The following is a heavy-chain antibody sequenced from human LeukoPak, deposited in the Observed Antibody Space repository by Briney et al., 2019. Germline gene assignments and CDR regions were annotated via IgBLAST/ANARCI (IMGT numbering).Heavy chain of an antibody. CDR2: IGAYNGNT. J-gene: IGHJ4*02. CDR1: GYTFTTYG. V-gene: IGHV1-18*01. Sequence: ASEKASCKASGYTFTTYGITWVRQAPGQGLEWMGWIGAYNGNTNYAQKLQGRVTMTTDTSTSTAYMELRSLRSDDTAVYYCARTLGYDSSGYYDYWGQGTLVTVSS. CDR3: ARTLGYDSSGYYDY. D-gene: IGHD3-22*01.